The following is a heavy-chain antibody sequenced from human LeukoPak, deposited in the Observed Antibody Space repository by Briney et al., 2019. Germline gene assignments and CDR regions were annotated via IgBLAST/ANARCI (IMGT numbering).Heavy chain of an antibody. CDR1: GFMFSTYA. CDR3: AREPLEYSSSEDAFDI. V-gene: IGHV3-53*01. CDR2: IYSGGST. Sequence: GGSLRLSCAASGFMFSTYALSWVRQAPGNGLEWVSVIYSGGSTYYADSVKGRFTISRDNSKNTLYLQMNSLRAEDTAVYYCAREPLEYSSSEDAFDIWGQGTMVTVSS. D-gene: IGHD6-6*01. J-gene: IGHJ3*02.